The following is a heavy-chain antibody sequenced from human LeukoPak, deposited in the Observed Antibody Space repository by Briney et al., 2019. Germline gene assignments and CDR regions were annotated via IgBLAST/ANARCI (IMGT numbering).Heavy chain of an antibody. CDR1: GYTFTGYY. V-gene: IGHV1-2*02. CDR2: INPNSGGT. J-gene: IGHJ4*02. D-gene: IGHD6-19*01. CDR3: ARVSGQQWLADFDY. Sequence: ASVKVSCKASGYTFTGYYTHWVRQAPGQGLEWMGWINPNSGGTNYAQKFQGRVTMTRDTSISTAYMELSRLRSDDTAVYYCARVSGQQWLADFDYWGQGTLVTVSS.